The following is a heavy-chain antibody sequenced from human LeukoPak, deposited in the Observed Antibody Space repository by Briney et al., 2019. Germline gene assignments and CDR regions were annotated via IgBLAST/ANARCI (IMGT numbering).Heavy chain of an antibody. D-gene: IGHD1-26*01. CDR3: AREEWELPDY. CDR1: GFTFSHYA. V-gene: IGHV3-30-3*01. Sequence: PGRSLRLSCAASGFTFSHYAMHWVRQAPGKGLEWVAVISYHGIDKYYAGSVKGRFTISRDNSKNALYLQMNSLRPEDTAVYYCAREEWELPDYWGQGTLVTVSS. J-gene: IGHJ4*02. CDR2: ISYHGIDK.